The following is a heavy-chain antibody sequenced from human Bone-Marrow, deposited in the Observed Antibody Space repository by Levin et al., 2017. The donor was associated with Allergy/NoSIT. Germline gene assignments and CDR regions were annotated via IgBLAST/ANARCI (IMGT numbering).Heavy chain of an antibody. D-gene: IGHD2-2*01. CDR2: ISAYNGNT. V-gene: IGHV1-18*01. CDR3: ARDASLVVPAATEQNWFDP. CDR1: GYTFTSYG. Sequence: GESLKISCKASGYTFTSYGISWVRQAPGQGLEWMGWISAYNGNTNYAQKLQGRVTMTTDTSTSTAYMELRSLRSDDTAVYYCARDASLVVPAATEQNWFDPWGQGTLVTVSS. J-gene: IGHJ5*02.